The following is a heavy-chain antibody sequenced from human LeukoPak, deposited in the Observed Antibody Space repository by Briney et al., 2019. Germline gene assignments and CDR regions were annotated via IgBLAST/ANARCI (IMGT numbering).Heavy chain of an antibody. CDR2: INHSGST. CDR1: GGSLSGYY. Sequence: PSETLSLTCAVYGGSLSGYYWSWIRQPPGKGLEWIGEINHSGSTNYNPSLKSRVTISVDTSKNQFSLKLSSVTAADTAVYYCATETGNWGQGTLVTVSS. D-gene: IGHD3-9*01. CDR3: ATETGN. V-gene: IGHV4-34*01. J-gene: IGHJ4*02.